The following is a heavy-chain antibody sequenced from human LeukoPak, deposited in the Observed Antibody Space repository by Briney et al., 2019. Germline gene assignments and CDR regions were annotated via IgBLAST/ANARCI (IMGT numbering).Heavy chain of an antibody. V-gene: IGHV3-21*01. CDR3: ARRTTSAFDI. Sequence: GGSLRLSCAASGFTFSSHRMNWVRQAPGKGLEWVSSISSSSSYIYYADSVRGRFTISRDSAKNSLYLQMNSLRAEDTAVYYCARRTTSAFDIWGQGTMVTVSS. D-gene: IGHD1-1*01. J-gene: IGHJ3*02. CDR1: GFTFSSHR. CDR2: ISSSSSYI.